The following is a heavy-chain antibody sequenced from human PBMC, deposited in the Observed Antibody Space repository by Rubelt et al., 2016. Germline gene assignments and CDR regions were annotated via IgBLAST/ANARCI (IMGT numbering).Heavy chain of an antibody. D-gene: IGHD5-24*01. CDR3: ARTKTVEMATIPLAY. V-gene: IGHV1-46*01. Sequence: QVQLVQSGAEVKKPGASVKVSCKASGYTFTSYYMHWVRQAPGQGLEWMGIINPSGGSTSYVQKSQGQVTITRDTSTSTVYMELSSLRSEDTAVYYWARTKTVEMATIPLAYWGQGTLVTVSS. CDR1: GYTFTSYY. CDR2: INPSGGST. J-gene: IGHJ4*02.